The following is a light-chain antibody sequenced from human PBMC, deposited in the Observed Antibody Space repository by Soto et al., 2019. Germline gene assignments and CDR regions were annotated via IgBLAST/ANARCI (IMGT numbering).Light chain of an antibody. CDR2: EGI. J-gene: IGLJ1*01. V-gene: IGLV2-23*01. CDR1: SSTVGGFNV. CDR3: CSYVGATTYV. Sequence: QSVLIQPASVSGSPGQSITISCTGTSSTVGGFNVVSWYQQHPGKAPKVIIYEGIKRPSGVSNRFSGSNSGSTASLTISGLQAEDEADYYCCSYVGATTYVFGTGTKVTVL.